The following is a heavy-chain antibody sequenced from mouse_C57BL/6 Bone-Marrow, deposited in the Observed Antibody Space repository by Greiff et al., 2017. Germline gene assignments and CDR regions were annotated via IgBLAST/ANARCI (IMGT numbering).Heavy chain of an antibody. D-gene: IGHD1-1*01. V-gene: IGHV5-17*01. CDR3: SMLVARDYYAMDY. Sequence: EVMLVESGGGLVKPGGSLKLSCAASGFTFSDYGMHWVRQATEQGLEWVAYISSGSSTIYYADTVKGRFTISRDNAKNTLVLQMTSLRSEDTAMYYCSMLVARDYYAMDYWGQGTSVTVSS. CDR2: ISSGSSTI. J-gene: IGHJ4*01. CDR1: GFTFSDYG.